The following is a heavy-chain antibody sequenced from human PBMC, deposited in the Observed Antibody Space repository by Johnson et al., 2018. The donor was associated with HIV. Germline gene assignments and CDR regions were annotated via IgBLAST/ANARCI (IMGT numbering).Heavy chain of an antibody. CDR3: ARVTIFGVVIDHDAFDI. J-gene: IGHJ3*02. D-gene: IGHD3-3*01. V-gene: IGHV3-20*01. Sequence: VQLVESGGGVARPGGSLRLSCVASGFTFDDYGMSWVRQAPGKGLEWVSGINWNGGSIHYADSVKGRFTISRDNAKKSMYLKMNSLRAEDTAWYHCARVTIFGVVIDHDAFDIWGQGAMVTVSS. CDR1: GFTFDDYG. CDR2: INWNGGSI.